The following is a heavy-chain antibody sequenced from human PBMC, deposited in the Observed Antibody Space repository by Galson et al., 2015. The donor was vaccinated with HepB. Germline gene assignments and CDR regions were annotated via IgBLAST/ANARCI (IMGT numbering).Heavy chain of an antibody. CDR2: ISYDGSNK. J-gene: IGHJ4*02. CDR1: GFTFSSYG. D-gene: IGHD3-10*01. V-gene: IGHV3-30*18. Sequence: SLRLSCAASGFTFSSYGMHWVRQAPGKGLEWVAVISYDGSNKYYADSVKGRFTISRDNSKNTLYLQMNSLRAEDTAVYYCAKPVLLWFGESPFDYWGQGTLVTVSS. CDR3: AKPVLLWFGESPFDY.